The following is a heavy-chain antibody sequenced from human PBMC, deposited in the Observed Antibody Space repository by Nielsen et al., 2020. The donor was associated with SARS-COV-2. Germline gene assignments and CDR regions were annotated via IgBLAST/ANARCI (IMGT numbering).Heavy chain of an antibody. V-gene: IGHV4-34*01. D-gene: IGHD3-3*01. CDR3: ARGTYNFRSYSSSGMDV. CDR1: GGSLRGYF. Sequence: SETLSLTCTVYGGSLRGYFWIWLRQPPGKGLEWIGECNQGGDANYSPSLKNRVTISMDTSKMQFSLRLTSVTAADTGTYFCARGTYNFRSYSSSGMDVWGQGTTVIVSS. J-gene: IGHJ6*02. CDR2: CNQGGDA.